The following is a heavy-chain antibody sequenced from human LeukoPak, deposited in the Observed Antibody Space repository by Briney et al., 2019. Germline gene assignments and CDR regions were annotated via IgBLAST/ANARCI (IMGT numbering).Heavy chain of an antibody. CDR2: IRAYNDNT. V-gene: IGHV1-18*04. CDR3: TRHRDSFSSSTAQVC. Sequence: ASVKVSCKASGYSFTNYIISWVRQAPGQGLEWMGWIRAYNDNTNYAQKLQDRVTMTTDTSTSTAYMELRSLRSVDTAMYYCTRHRDSFSSSTAQVCWGQGTLVTVSS. J-gene: IGHJ4*02. CDR1: GYSFTNYI. D-gene: IGHD2-2*01.